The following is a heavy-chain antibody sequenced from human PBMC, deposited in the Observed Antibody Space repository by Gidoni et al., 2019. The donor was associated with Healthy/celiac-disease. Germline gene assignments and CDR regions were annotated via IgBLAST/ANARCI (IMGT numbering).Heavy chain of an antibody. D-gene: IGHD3-10*01. CDR2: IYYSEST. Sequence: QLQLQESGPGLVKPSETLSLTCTVSGGSISSTTYYWGWIRQPPGKGLEWIGSIYYSESTSYNPSLKSRVTISVDTSKNQFSLKLSSVTAADTAVYYCARGHYYGSATFDYWGQGTLVTVSA. J-gene: IGHJ4*02. CDR3: ARGHYYGSATFDY. V-gene: IGHV4-39*01. CDR1: GGSISSTTYY.